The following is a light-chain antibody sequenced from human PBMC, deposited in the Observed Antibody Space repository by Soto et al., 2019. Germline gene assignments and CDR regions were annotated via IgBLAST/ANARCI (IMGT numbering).Light chain of an antibody. Sequence: DIQMTQSPSTLSSSVGDRVTINCRASQSISTWLAWYQQKPGTAPKLLIYKASSLESGVPSRFSGSGSGTEFTLTIISLQPDDFATYYCQQYNSNSAFGQGTKVEIK. J-gene: IGKJ1*01. CDR2: KAS. CDR1: QSISTW. CDR3: QQYNSNSA. V-gene: IGKV1-5*03.